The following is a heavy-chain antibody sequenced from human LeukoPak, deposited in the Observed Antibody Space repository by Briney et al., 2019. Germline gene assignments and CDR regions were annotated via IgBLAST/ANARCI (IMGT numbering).Heavy chain of an antibody. CDR1: GFTFDDYA. CDR3: AKAGSPASSYYYYYYMDV. J-gene: IGHJ6*03. Sequence: GGSLRLSCAASGFTFDDYAMHWVRQAPGKGLEWVSLISWDGGSTYYADSVKGRFTISRDNSKNSLYLQMNSLRAEDTALYYCAKAGSPASSYYYYYYMDVWGEGTTVTISS. CDR2: ISWDGGST. D-gene: IGHD6-6*01. V-gene: IGHV3-43D*03.